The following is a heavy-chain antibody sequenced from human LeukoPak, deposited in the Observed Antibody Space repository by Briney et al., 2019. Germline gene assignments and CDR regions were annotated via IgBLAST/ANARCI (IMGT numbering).Heavy chain of an antibody. D-gene: IGHD6-19*01. CDR3: AREQGGQWLVGFTYYGMDV. V-gene: IGHV3-48*01. CDR2: ISSSSSTI. Sequence: GGSLRLSSAASGFTFSTYSMNWVRQAPGKGLEWVSSISSSSSTIYYADSVKGRFTISRDNSKNTLYLQMNSLRAEDTAVYYCAREQGGQWLVGFTYYGMDVWGQGTTVTVSS. CDR1: GFTFSTYS. J-gene: IGHJ6*02.